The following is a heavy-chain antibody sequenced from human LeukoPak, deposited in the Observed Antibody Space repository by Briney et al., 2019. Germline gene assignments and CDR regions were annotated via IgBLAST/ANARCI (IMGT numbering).Heavy chain of an antibody. Sequence: GASVKVSCTASGYTFTTYGIGWVRQAPGQGLEWMGWISAYNGNTKYAQKLQGRVTMTTETSTSTAYMELRSLRSDDTAVYYCASSFGYYDDTSGYYGYWGRGTLVTVSS. CDR1: GYTFTTYG. D-gene: IGHD3-22*01. V-gene: IGHV1-18*01. J-gene: IGHJ4*02. CDR2: ISAYNGNT. CDR3: ASSFGYYDDTSGYYGY.